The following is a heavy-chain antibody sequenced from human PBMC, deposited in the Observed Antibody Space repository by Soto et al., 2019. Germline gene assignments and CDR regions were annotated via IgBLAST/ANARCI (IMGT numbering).Heavy chain of an antibody. V-gene: IGHV3-53*01. J-gene: IGHJ3*02. CDR1: GFTVSSNY. D-gene: IGHD3-22*01. Sequence: EVQLVESGGGLIQPGGSLRLSCAASGFTVSSNYMSWVRQAPGKGLEWVSVIYSGGSTYYADSVKGRFTISRDNSKNPLYLKMNSLRAEDTAVYYCARNYDSTAGGAFDIWGQGTMVTVSS. CDR2: IYSGGST. CDR3: ARNYDSTAGGAFDI.